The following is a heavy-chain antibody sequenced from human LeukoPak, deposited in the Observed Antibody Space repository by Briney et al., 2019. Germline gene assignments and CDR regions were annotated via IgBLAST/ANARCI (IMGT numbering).Heavy chain of an antibody. CDR2: IKQDGSEK. V-gene: IGHV3-7*01. Sequence: GGSLRLSCAASGFTFSSYSMNWVRQAPGRGLEWVANIKQDGSEKYYVDSVKGRFTISRDNSNNSLYLQMNSLRAEDTAVYYCAKSATGWTFDYWGQGTLVTVSS. CDR3: AKSATGWTFDY. CDR1: GFTFSSYS. D-gene: IGHD6-19*01. J-gene: IGHJ4*02.